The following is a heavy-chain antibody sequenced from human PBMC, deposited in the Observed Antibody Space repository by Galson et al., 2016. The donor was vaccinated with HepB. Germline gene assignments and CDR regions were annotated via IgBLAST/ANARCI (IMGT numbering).Heavy chain of an antibody. CDR1: GGTFSSYA. J-gene: IGHJ6*02. Sequence: SVKVSCKASGGTFSSYAISWVRQAPGQGLEWMGGIIPRIGTAFYAQEFQGRVTITADESTTTAYMELSSLRSEDTAIYYCARDREGLVAVAGTGLDVWGQGTTVTVSS. D-gene: IGHD6-19*01. CDR2: IIPRIGTA. V-gene: IGHV1-69*13. CDR3: ARDREGLVAVAGTGLDV.